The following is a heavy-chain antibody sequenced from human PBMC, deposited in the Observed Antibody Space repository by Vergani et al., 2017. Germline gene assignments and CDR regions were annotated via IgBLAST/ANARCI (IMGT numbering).Heavy chain of an antibody. V-gene: IGHV4-59*01. D-gene: IGHD6-19*01. Sequence: QVQLQESGPGLVKPSETLSLTCTVSGGSISSYYWSWIRQPPGKGLEWIGYIYYSGSTNYNPSLKSRVTISVDTSKNQFSLKLSSVTAADTDVYYCARDSWSSGWYNWFDPWGQGTLVTFSS. CDR1: GGSISSYY. CDR3: ARDSWSSGWYNWFDP. CDR2: IYYSGST. J-gene: IGHJ5*02.